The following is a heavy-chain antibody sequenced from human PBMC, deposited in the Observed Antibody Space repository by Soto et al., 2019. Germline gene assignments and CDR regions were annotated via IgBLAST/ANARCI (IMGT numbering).Heavy chain of an antibody. D-gene: IGHD6-19*01. CDR1: GYTFTGYA. CDR2: INAGNGNT. CDR3: ARAVAVPADFDY. V-gene: IGHV1-3*01. Sequence: GASVKVSCKASGYTFTGYAMHWVRQAPGQRLEWMGWINAGNGNTKYSQKFQGRVTITRDTSASTAYMELSSLRSEDSAVYYCARAVAVPADFDYWGQGTLVTSPQ. J-gene: IGHJ4*02.